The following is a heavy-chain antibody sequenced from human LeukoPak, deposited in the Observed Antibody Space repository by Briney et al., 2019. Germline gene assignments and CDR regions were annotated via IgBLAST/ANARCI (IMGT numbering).Heavy chain of an antibody. Sequence: GGSLRLSCAASGFTFSSYSMNWVRQAPGKGLEWVSSISSSSSYIYYADSVKGRFTISRDNAKNSLYLQMNSLRAEDTAVYYCAREGPAGQWLVRRYFDYWGQGTLITVSS. D-gene: IGHD6-19*01. CDR1: GFTFSSYS. CDR3: AREGPAGQWLVRRYFDY. V-gene: IGHV3-21*01. J-gene: IGHJ4*02. CDR2: ISSSSSYI.